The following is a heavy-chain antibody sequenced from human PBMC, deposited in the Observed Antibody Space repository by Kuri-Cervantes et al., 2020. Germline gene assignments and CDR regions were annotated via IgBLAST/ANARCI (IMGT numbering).Heavy chain of an antibody. CDR3: ARERRRTCGGGCYSGHWFDP. CDR1: GFTFKNHA. D-gene: IGHD2-21*02. Sequence: GESLKISCAASGFTFKNHAMSWVRQAPGKGLEWVSHISWNGGRIGYADSVKGRFTISRDNAKNSLYLQMNSLRAEDTAVYYCARERRRTCGGGCYSGHWFDPWGQGTLVTVSS. J-gene: IGHJ5*02. CDR2: ISWNGGRI. V-gene: IGHV3-20*04.